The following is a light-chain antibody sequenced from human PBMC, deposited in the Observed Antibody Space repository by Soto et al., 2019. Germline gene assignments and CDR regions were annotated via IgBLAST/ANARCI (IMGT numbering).Light chain of an antibody. J-gene: IGLJ3*02. V-gene: IGLV2-18*01. Sequence: QSALTQPPSVSGSPGQSVTISCTIATSDVGDYEHVSWYQLAPGTTPKLLISDVINRPSGVPDRFSGSKSGNTPSLTIAGLQDEDEADYYCGLFTSSATWVFGGGTKLTVL. CDR1: TSDVGDYEH. CDR2: DVI. CDR3: GLFTSSATWV.